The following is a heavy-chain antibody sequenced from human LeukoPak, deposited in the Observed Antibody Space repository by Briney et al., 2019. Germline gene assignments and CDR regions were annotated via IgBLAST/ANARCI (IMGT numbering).Heavy chain of an antibody. CDR3: ARSGYYYYYYGMDV. CDR1: GGSISSYY. D-gene: IGHD3-3*01. Sequence: SETLSLTCTVSGGSISSYYWSWIRQPPGKGLEWIGYIYYSGSTNYNPSLKSRVTISVDTSKNQFSLKLSSVTAEDTAVYYCARSGYYYYYYGMDVWGQGTTVTVSS. V-gene: IGHV4-59*01. J-gene: IGHJ6*02. CDR2: IYYSGST.